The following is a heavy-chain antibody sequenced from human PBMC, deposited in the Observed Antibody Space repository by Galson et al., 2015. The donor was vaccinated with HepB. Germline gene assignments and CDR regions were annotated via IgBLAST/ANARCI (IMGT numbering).Heavy chain of an antibody. CDR2: IIPIFGTA. CDR1: GGTFSSYA. Sequence: SVKVSCKASGGTFSSYAISWVRQAPGQGLEWMGGIIPIFGTANYARKFQGRVTITADESTSTAYMELRSLRSDDTAVYYCARERISIAARREAYYYYGMDVWGQGTMVTVSS. V-gene: IGHV1-69*13. J-gene: IGHJ6*02. D-gene: IGHD6-6*01. CDR3: ARERISIAARREAYYYYGMDV.